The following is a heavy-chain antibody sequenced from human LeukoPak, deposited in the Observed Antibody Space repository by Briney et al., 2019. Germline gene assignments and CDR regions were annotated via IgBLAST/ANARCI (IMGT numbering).Heavy chain of an antibody. J-gene: IGHJ6*03. Sequence: SETLSLTCTVSGDSISSYYWSWIRQPPGNGLEWIGYIYNSGSTNYNPSLKSRVTISVDTFKNQFSLNLSSVTAADTAVYYCARAPYYYYYYMDVWGKGTTVIVSS. CDR3: ARAPYYYYYYMDV. V-gene: IGHV4-59*01. CDR2: IYNSGST. CDR1: GDSISSYY.